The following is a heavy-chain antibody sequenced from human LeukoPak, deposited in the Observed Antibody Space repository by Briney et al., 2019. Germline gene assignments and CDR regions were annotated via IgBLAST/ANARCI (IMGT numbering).Heavy chain of an antibody. CDR2: IKEDGSKQ. J-gene: IGHJ5*02. CDR1: GFTFSSFW. CDR3: ARVVTWFDP. V-gene: IGHV3-7*04. Sequence: GGSLRLSCAASGFTFSSFWMSWVRQAPGKGLEWVAHIKEDGSKQIYVDSVKGRFTISRDSAKNSVYLQMNSLRAEDTAVYYCARVVTWFDPWGQGSLVTVSS.